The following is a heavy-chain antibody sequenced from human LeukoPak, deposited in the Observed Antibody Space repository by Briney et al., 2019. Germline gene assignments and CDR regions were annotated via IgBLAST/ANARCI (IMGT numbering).Heavy chain of an antibody. Sequence: GVSLRLSCAASGFTFSNYGMRWVRQAPRKGLEWVSTISGSGYDTYYADSVKGRFTISRDNAKNSLYLQMNSLRAEDTAVYYCARENWYSSDWYRLDHWGQGTLVTVSS. CDR2: ISGSGYDT. V-gene: IGHV3-21*04. D-gene: IGHD6-19*01. CDR3: ARENWYSSDWYRLDH. CDR1: GFTFSNYG. J-gene: IGHJ4*02.